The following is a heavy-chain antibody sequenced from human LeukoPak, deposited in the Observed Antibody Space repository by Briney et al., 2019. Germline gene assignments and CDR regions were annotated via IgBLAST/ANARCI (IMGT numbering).Heavy chain of an antibody. V-gene: IGHV4-31*03. CDR1: GASISNGGYY. Sequence: SETLSLTCTVSGASISNGGYYWSWIRQHPGQGLEWIGYIYYSGGAYYNPSLKSRLTISVDTSKNRVSLRLNSVTAADTAIYYCARGVAADLSWGGNWFDPWGQGTQVTVSS. CDR3: ARGVAADLSWGGNWFDP. CDR2: IYYSGGA. D-gene: IGHD3-16*01. J-gene: IGHJ5*02.